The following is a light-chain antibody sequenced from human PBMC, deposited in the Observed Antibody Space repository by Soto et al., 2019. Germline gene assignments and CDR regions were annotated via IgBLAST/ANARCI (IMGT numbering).Light chain of an antibody. J-gene: IGKJ2*01. CDR2: GAS. CDR1: QRVSSSY. V-gene: IGKV3-20*01. Sequence: DIVLTQSPGPLSLSPGERATLSCRASQRVSSSYFAWYQQKPGQAPRLLIYGASRRATGIPDRFTGSGSGTDFTRPITGLEPEDFAVYYCQQYEAFGQGTKLEIK. CDR3: QQYEA.